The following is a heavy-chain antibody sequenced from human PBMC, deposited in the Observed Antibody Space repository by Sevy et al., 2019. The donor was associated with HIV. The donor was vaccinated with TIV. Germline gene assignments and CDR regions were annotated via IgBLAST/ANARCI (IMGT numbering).Heavy chain of an antibody. Sequence: ASVKVSCKASGGTLSSYAMHWVRQAPGQGLEWMASVIPMFHRINYAQKFQGRVTIGADKSTNTAYMESSSLRSEDTGIYYCAREHDPYYYYPRTSFTHYFDYWGQGTLVTVSS. D-gene: IGHD3-10*01. J-gene: IGHJ4*02. CDR2: VIPMFHRI. V-gene: IGHV1-69*04. CDR1: GGTLSSYA. CDR3: AREHDPYYYYPRTSFTHYFDY.